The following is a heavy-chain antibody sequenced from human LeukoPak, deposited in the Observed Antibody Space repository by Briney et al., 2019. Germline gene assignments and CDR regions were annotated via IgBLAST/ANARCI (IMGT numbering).Heavy chain of an antibody. J-gene: IGHJ6*02. CDR1: GGTFSSYA. CDR3: ARDPLNYYGSGSYNYYGMDV. V-gene: IGHV1-69*13. D-gene: IGHD3-10*01. CDR2: IIPIFGTA. Sequence: ASVKVSCKASGGTFSSYAISWVRQAPGQGLEWMGGIIPIFGTANYAQKFQGRVTITADESTSTAYMELSSLRSEDTAVYYCARDPLNYYGSGSYNYYGMDVWGQGTTVTVSS.